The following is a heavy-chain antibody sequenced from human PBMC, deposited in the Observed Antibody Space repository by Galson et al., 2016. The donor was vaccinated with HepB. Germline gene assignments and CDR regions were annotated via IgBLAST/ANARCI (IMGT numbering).Heavy chain of an antibody. Sequence: SLRLSCAASGFTFSSSAMNWVRQAPGKGLEWLSHISGGSSTIYDADSVKGRFTVSRDNAKNSLYLQMNSLRDDDTAVYYCAKPFLSSGLYYFDYWGRGTLVTVSS. CDR1: GFTFSSSA. CDR3: AKPFLSSGLYYFDY. D-gene: IGHD6-19*01. V-gene: IGHV3-48*02. J-gene: IGHJ4*02. CDR2: ISGGSSTI.